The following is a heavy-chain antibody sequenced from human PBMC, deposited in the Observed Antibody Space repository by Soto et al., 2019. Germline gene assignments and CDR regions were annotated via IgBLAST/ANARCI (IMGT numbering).Heavy chain of an antibody. CDR1: GAYFSSYY. D-gene: IGHD3-22*01. Sequence: SETLSLTCTVSGAYFSSYYWTWIRQPPGKGLEWIGYIYYSGSTNYNPSLKSRVTISVDTSKNQFSLKLSAVTAADTAVYYCARRGGYYYDSSGYYSNYYYYGMDVWGQGTTVTVSS. CDR3: ARRGGYYYDSSGYYSNYYYYGMDV. V-gene: IGHV4-59*08. CDR2: IYYSGST. J-gene: IGHJ6*02.